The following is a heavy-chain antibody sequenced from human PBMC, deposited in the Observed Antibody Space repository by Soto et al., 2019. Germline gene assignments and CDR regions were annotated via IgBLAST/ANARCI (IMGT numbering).Heavy chain of an antibody. CDR1: GFTFSSYS. CDR2: ISSSSSYI. J-gene: IGHJ4*02. CDR3: ARDQPGYSYGYGLGY. V-gene: IGHV3-21*01. Sequence: GGSLRLSCAASGFTFSSYSMNWVRQAPGKGLEWVSSISSSSSYIYYADSVKGRFTISRDNAKNSLYLQMNSLRAEDTAVFYCARDQPGYSYGYGLGYWGQGTLVTVSS. D-gene: IGHD5-18*01.